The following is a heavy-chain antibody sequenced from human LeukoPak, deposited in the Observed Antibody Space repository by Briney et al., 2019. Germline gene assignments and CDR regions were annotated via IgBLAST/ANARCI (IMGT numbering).Heavy chain of an antibody. Sequence: PGGSLRLSCAASGITFTSYAMSWVRQAPGKGLEWVSVTRASGGSTSYADSVKGRFTISRDNSKNTLYLQMNSLRAEDTAVYYCAKASYAIMGYYYMDVWGKGTTVTISS. D-gene: IGHD2-8*01. CDR1: GITFTSYA. CDR3: AKASYAIMGYYYMDV. V-gene: IGHV3-23*01. CDR2: TRASGGST. J-gene: IGHJ6*03.